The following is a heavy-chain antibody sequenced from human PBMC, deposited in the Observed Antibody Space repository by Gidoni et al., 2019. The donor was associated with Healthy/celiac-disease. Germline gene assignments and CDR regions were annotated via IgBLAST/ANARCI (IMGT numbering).Heavy chain of an antibody. CDR1: GFTFSSYA. D-gene: IGHD2-2*01. CDR3: AKGGIVPAAAFDY. CDR2: ISGSGGST. Sequence: EVQLLESGGGLVQPGGSLRLSCAASGFTFSSYAMSWVRQAPGKGLDWVSAISGSGGSTYYADAVKGRFTISRDNSKNTLYLQMNSLRAEDTALYYCAKGGIVPAAAFDYWGQGTLVTVSS. V-gene: IGHV3-23*01. J-gene: IGHJ4*02.